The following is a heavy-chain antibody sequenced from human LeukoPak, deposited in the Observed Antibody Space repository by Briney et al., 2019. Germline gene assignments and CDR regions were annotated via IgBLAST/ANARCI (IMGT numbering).Heavy chain of an antibody. CDR1: GGSISSYY. CDR3: ARHDYSNYVYFDL. Sequence: SETLSLTCTVSGGSISSYYWSWIRQPPGKGLEWIGYIYYSGSTNYNPSLKSRVTISVDTSKNQFSLKLSSVTAADTAVYYCARHDYSNYVYFDLWGRGTLVTASS. J-gene: IGHJ2*01. V-gene: IGHV4-59*01. D-gene: IGHD4-11*01. CDR2: IYYSGST.